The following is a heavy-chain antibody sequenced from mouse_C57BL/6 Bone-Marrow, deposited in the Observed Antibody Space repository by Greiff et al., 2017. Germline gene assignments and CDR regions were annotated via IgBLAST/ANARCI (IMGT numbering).Heavy chain of an antibody. Sequence: EVQLQQSGPALVKPGASVKISCKASGYTFTDYYMNWVKQSHGKSLEWIGYIIPNNGGTSYNQKLKGKATLTVDKSSSTAYMELRSLTSEDSAVYYCARERATMVTIWYCGVWGTGTTVTGSS. J-gene: IGHJ1*03. V-gene: IGHV1-26*01. CDR2: IIPNNGGT. D-gene: IGHD2-2*01. CDR3: ARERATMVTIWYCGV. CDR1: GYTFTDYY.